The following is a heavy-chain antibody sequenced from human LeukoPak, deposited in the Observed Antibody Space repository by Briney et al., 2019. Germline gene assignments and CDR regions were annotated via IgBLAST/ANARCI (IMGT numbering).Heavy chain of an antibody. D-gene: IGHD2-15*01. V-gene: IGHV3-48*02. Sequence: PGGSLRLSCAASGFXFGRYSINWVRQAPGKGQQWVSYIGGVSSTISYADSVKGRFTISRDNAKNSLYLQMNSLGDEDTAVYYCARDVDYAFDIWGQGTMVTVSS. CDR3: ARDVDYAFDI. J-gene: IGHJ3*02. CDR1: GFXFGRYS. CDR2: IGGVSSTI.